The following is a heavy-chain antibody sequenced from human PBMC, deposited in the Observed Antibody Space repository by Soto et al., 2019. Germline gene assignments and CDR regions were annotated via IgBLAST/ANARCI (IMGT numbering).Heavy chain of an antibody. CDR1: GYSFIRYW. CDR2: IYPGDSET. J-gene: IGHJ4*02. Sequence: GESLTMTGTRSGYSFIRYWIAWVRQMPGKGLEWMGIIYPGDSETRYSPSFQGQVTISADKSINTAYLHWSSLKASDTAMYFCARGTPYDYWDQGTLVTVSS. CDR3: ARGTPYDY. V-gene: IGHV5-51*01.